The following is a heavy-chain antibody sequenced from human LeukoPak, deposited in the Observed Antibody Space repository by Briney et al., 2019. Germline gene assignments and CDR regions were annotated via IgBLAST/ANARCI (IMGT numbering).Heavy chain of an antibody. Sequence: GGSLRLSCAASGFTFSSYSMNWVRQAPGKGLEWVSFISSTTSYKYYADSVKGRFTISRDNAKNSLYLQMHSLRADDTAVYYCARGRRDCSGDCYVAFDIWGQGTMVTVSS. V-gene: IGHV3-21*04. CDR3: ARGRRDCSGDCYVAFDI. J-gene: IGHJ3*02. CDR1: GFTFSSYS. CDR2: ISSTTSYK. D-gene: IGHD2-21*02.